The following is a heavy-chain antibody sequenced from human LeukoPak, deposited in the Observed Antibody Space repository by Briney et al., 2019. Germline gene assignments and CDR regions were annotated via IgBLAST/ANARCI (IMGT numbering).Heavy chain of an antibody. J-gene: IGHJ2*01. Sequence: SETLSLTCTVSGGSISSYYWSWIRQPPGKGLEWIGYIYYSGSTNYNPSLKSRVTISVDTSKNQFSLKLSSVTAADTAVYYCARDFSKVHWYLDLWGRGTLVTVSS. V-gene: IGHV4-59*12. D-gene: IGHD2/OR15-2a*01. CDR2: IYYSGST. CDR3: ARDFSKVHWYLDL. CDR1: GGSISSYY.